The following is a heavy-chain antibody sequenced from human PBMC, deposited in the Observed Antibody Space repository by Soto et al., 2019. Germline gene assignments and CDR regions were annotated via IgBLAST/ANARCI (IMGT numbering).Heavy chain of an antibody. V-gene: IGHV3-23*01. J-gene: IGHJ4*02. CDR1: GFTFSGHA. Sequence: GGSLRLSCAASGFTFSGHAMSWVRQAPGKGLEWVSAIRGSGGSTYYADSVKGRFTISRDNSKNTLYLQMNSLRAEDTAVYYCAKGLRFLEWLPPFDYWGQGTLVTVSS. D-gene: IGHD3-3*01. CDR2: IRGSGGST. CDR3: AKGLRFLEWLPPFDY.